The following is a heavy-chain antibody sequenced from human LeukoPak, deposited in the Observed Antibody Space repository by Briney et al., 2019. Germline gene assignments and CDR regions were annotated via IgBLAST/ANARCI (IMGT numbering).Heavy chain of an antibody. V-gene: IGHV4-4*07. CDR2: IYSSGST. CDR3: ATGGYSGSYS. D-gene: IGHD1-26*01. J-gene: IGHJ4*02. CDR1: GGSISSYY. Sequence: PSETLSLTCTVSGGSISSYYWSWIRQPAGRGLEWIGRIYSSGSTNYNPSLKSRVTMSIDTSKNQFSLKLSSVTAADTAVYYCATGGYSGSYSWGRGTLVTVSS.